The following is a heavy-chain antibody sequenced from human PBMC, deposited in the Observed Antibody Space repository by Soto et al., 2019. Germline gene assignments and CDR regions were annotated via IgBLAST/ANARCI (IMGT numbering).Heavy chain of an antibody. J-gene: IGHJ5*02. CDR2: IYYSGST. D-gene: IGHD2-2*02. Sequence: SETLSLTCTVSGGSISRSTYYWGWIRQPPGKGLEWIGSIYYSGSTYYRPSLKSRVTISVDTSKNQFSLKLSSVTAADTAVYYCARQVPAAIRLGWFDPWGQGTLGTVS. CDR3: ARQVPAAIRLGWFDP. CDR1: GGSISRSTYY. V-gene: IGHV4-39*01.